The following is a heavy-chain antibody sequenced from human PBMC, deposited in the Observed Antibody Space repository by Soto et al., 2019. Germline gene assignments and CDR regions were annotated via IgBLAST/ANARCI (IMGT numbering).Heavy chain of an antibody. J-gene: IGHJ3*02. CDR3: ARGGYADAFDI. CDR1: GGSISSYY. D-gene: IGHD5-18*01. V-gene: IGHV4-59*01. CDR2: IHYSGST. Sequence: QVQLQESGPGLVKPSETLSLTCTVSGGSISSYYWSWIRQPPGKGLEWIGYIHYSGSTNYNPSLKXXVTISVDTSKNQFSLQLSSVTAADTAVYYCARGGYADAFDIWGQGTMVTVSS.